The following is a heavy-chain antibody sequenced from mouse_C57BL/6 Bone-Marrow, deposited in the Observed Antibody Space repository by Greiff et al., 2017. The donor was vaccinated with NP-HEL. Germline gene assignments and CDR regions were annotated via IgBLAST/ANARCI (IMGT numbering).Heavy chain of an antibody. Sequence: EVQGVESGGDLVKPGGSLKLSCAASGFTFSSYGMSWVRQTPDKRLEWVATISSGGSYTYYPDSVKGRFTISRDNAKNTLYLQMSSLKSEDTAMYYCAREDDYDGTWFAYWGRGTLVTVSA. D-gene: IGHD2-4*01. CDR1: GFTFSSYG. CDR2: ISSGGSYT. J-gene: IGHJ3*01. CDR3: AREDDYDGTWFAY. V-gene: IGHV5-6*01.